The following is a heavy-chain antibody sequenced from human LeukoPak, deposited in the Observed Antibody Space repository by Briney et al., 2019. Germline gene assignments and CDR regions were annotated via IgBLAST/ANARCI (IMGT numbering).Heavy chain of an antibody. Sequence: PGGSLRLSCAASGFTFSSYCMHWVRQAPGKGLEWVAVISYDGSNKYYADSVKGRFTISRDNSKNTLYLQMNSLRAEDTAVYYCAKDLELRYFDWIPSLGYWGQGTLVTVSS. CDR2: ISYDGSNK. CDR3: AKDLELRYFDWIPSLGY. D-gene: IGHD3-9*01. CDR1: GFTFSSYC. V-gene: IGHV3-30*18. J-gene: IGHJ4*02.